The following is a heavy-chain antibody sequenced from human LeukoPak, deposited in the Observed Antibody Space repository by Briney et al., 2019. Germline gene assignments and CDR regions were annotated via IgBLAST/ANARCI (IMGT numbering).Heavy chain of an antibody. CDR1: GFTFSAYG. J-gene: IGHJ4*02. CDR3: AKRLVCTTTHCYGFDF. CDR2: ISADKTGT. Sequence: GGSLRLSCAASGFTFSAYGMNWFRQAPGKGLEWVSSISADKTGTYYTDSVKGRFTISRDNSKNTVSLQMDSLRGEDTAVYYCAKRLVCTTTHCYGFDFWGQGTLVTVSS. V-gene: IGHV3-23*01. D-gene: IGHD2-2*01.